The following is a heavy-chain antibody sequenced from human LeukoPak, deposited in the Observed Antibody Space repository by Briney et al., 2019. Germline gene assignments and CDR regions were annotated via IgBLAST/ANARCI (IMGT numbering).Heavy chain of an antibody. V-gene: IGHV4-61*02. CDR2: IYTSGST. D-gene: IGHD4-11*01. CDR1: GNSISSGDNY. Sequence: PSETLSLTCTVSGNSISSGDNYWSWIRQPAGKGLEWIGRIYTSGSTNYNPSLKSRVTISGDTSKNQFSLRLSSVTAADTAVYYCARADYNSPFDYWGQGTLVTVSS. J-gene: IGHJ4*02. CDR3: ARADYNSPFDY.